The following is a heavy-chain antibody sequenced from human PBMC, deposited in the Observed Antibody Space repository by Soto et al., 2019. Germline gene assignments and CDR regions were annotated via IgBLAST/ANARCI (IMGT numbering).Heavy chain of an antibody. CDR2: IYYSGST. CDR1: GGSISSSSYY. D-gene: IGHD4-17*01. Sequence: QLQLQESGPGLVKPSETLSLTCTVSGGSISSSSYYWGWIRQPPGKGLEWIGSIYYSGSTYYNPSLKSRVTISVDTSKNQFSLKLSSVTAADTAVYYCARTLMTTVNPGWFDPWGQGTLVTVSS. CDR3: ARTLMTTVNPGWFDP. J-gene: IGHJ5*02. V-gene: IGHV4-39*01.